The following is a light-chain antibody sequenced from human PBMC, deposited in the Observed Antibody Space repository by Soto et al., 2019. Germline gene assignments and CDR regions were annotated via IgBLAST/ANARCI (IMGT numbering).Light chain of an antibody. CDR2: AAS. CDR3: QQRDSMPWT. CDR1: QSIRGY. V-gene: IGKV1-39*01. J-gene: IGKJ1*01. Sequence: DIQMTQSPSSLSASVGDRVTITCRASQSIRGYLNWYQKKSGQAPKLLMYAASSLQSGVTSRFSGSGSGTDFALLISSLQPEDSATYYCQQRDSMPWTFGQGNKVEI.